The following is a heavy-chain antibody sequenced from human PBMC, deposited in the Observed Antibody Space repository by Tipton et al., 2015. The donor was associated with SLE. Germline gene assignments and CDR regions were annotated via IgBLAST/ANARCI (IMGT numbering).Heavy chain of an antibody. J-gene: IGHJ4*02. CDR3: VRGPRGSSGYPS. V-gene: IGHV4-34*01. CDR1: GFTFSSHA. D-gene: IGHD3-22*01. Sequence: LRLSCAASGFTFSSHAMHWIRQAPGMGLEWIGEINHSGSTNYNPSLKSRVTISVDTSKNQFSLKLISVTAADTAVYYCVRGPRGSSGYPSWGRGTLVTVSS. CDR2: INHSGST.